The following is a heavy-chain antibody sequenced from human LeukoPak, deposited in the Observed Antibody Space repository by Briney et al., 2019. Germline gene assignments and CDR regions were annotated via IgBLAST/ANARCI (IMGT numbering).Heavy chain of an antibody. J-gene: IGHJ4*02. CDR3: SSAYYYAIDN. D-gene: IGHD3-10*01. CDR2: FHYSGST. V-gene: IGHV4-59*08. Sequence: PSKTLSLTCSVSGGSVSSHYWNWIRQPPGKGLEWIGFFHYSGSTNSNPSLKSRVTMSVDTSKNQVSLRLTSVTAADTAVYYCSSAYYYAIDNWGQGTLVTVSS. CDR1: GGSVSSHY.